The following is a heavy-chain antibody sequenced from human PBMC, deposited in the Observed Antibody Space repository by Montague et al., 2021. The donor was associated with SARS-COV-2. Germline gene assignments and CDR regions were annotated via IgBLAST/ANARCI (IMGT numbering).Heavy chain of an antibody. D-gene: IGHD2-15*01. CDR1: GDSVKTNLYY. CDR2: IYYTGTT. J-gene: IGHJ4*02. Sequence: SETLSLTCTVSGDSVKTNLYYWGWIRQPPGKGLEWIVNIYYTGTTYYTLSLKSRVTMSVDTSKNQFSLKLTSVTAADTAVYYCANADRCSSGSCYSPFDSWGQGSLVTVSS. V-gene: IGHV4-39*01. CDR3: ANADRCSSGSCYSPFDS.